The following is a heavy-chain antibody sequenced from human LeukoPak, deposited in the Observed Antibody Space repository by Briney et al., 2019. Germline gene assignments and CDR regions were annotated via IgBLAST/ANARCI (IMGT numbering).Heavy chain of an antibody. D-gene: IGHD3-10*01. Sequence: GGSLRLSCAASGFIFSSYGMHWVRQAPGKGLEGVAFIRYDGTNKYYADSVKGRFTISRDNSKNMLYVQMNSLRAEDTAVYYCAKGFYGSGSDAFHIWGQGTMVTVSS. J-gene: IGHJ3*02. CDR2: IRYDGTNK. V-gene: IGHV3-30*02. CDR3: AKGFYGSGSDAFHI. CDR1: GFIFSSYG.